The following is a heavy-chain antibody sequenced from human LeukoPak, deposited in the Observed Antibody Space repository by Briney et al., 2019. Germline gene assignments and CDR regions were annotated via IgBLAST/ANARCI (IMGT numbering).Heavy chain of an antibody. CDR2: ISATASNT. Sequence: QSGGSLRLSCAASGFTFSSYAMSWVRQAPGKGLEWVSAISATASNTYYADSVKGRFTISRDNSKNTLYLQLNSLRAEDTAVYYCARMVRGYYMDVWGKGTTVTVSS. CDR3: ARMVRGYYMDV. D-gene: IGHD3-10*01. J-gene: IGHJ6*03. V-gene: IGHV3-23*01. CDR1: GFTFSSYA.